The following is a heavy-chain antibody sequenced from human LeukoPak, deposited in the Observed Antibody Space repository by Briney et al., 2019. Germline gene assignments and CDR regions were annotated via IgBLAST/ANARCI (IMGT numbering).Heavy chain of an antibody. Sequence: PSETLSLTCTASGGTISSYSRSWIRQPPGKGLEWVGFIYYSRSANYNPSLKSRVTISVDTSKNQFSLKLSSVPAADTAVYYCARDRGSGWYGYWGQGTLVTVSS. V-gene: IGHV4-59*01. J-gene: IGHJ4*02. CDR1: GGTISSYS. CDR3: ARDRGSGWYGY. CDR2: IYYSRSA. D-gene: IGHD6-19*01.